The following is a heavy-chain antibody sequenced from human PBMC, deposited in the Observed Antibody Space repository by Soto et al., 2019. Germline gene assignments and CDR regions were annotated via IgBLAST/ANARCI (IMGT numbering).Heavy chain of an antibody. CDR2: IYYSGST. V-gene: IGHV4-59*12. D-gene: IGHD3-10*01. CDR3: AKENMARGGLFDD. Sequence: SETLSLTCTVSGGSISSYYWSWIRQPPGKGQEWNGDIYYSGSTNYNPSLKSRVTISVDTSKNQFSLKLSSVTAADTAVYYCAKENMARGGLFDDWGQGTLVTV. CDR1: GGSISSYY. J-gene: IGHJ4*02.